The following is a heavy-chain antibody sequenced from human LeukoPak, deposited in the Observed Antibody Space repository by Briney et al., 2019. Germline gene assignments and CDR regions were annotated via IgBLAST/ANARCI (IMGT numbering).Heavy chain of an antibody. CDR2: FSASGST. J-gene: IGHJ6*03. CDR1: GFTFRNYG. CDR3: ARPPYFDFWSGFYSDHYYYMEV. Sequence: GGSLRLSCAASGFTFRNYGMNWVRQAPGKGLEWVSAFSASGSTYYADSVKGRFTVSRDNSEDMLYLQMNSLRAEDTAVYFCARPPYFDFWSGFYSDHYYYMEVWGKGTSVTVSS. D-gene: IGHD3-3*01. V-gene: IGHV3-23*01.